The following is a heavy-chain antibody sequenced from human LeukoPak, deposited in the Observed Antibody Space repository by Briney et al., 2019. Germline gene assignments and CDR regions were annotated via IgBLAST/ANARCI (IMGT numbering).Heavy chain of an antibody. CDR3: LSGYYFDY. J-gene: IGHJ4*02. CDR1: GYTFTSYG. V-gene: IGHV1-3*01. CDR2: INAGNGNA. D-gene: IGHD3-22*01. Sequence: ASVKVSCKASGYTFTSYGIHWVRQAPGQRLEWMGWINAGNGNAKYSQNFQGRVTITRDISASAAYMELSSLRSEDTAVYYCLSGYYFDYWGQGTLVTVSS.